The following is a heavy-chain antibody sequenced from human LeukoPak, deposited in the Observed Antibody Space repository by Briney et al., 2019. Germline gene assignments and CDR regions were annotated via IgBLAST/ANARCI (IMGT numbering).Heavy chain of an antibody. CDR1: GFTFSSYA. CDR2: ISYDGSNK. Sequence: GGSLRLSCAASGFTFSSYAMHWVRRAPGKGLEWVAVISYDGSNKYYADSVKGRFTISRDNSKNTLYLQMNSLRAEDTAVYYCAKGDDYGDPFDPWGQGTLVTVSS. J-gene: IGHJ5*02. D-gene: IGHD4-17*01. V-gene: IGHV3-30-3*01. CDR3: AKGDDYGDPFDP.